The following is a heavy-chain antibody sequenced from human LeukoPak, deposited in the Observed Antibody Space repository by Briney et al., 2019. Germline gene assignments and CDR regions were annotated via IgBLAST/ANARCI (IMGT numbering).Heavy chain of an antibody. CDR2: LFYSGNM. CDR1: GGSIYTGDYY. V-gene: IGHV4-39*07. D-gene: IGHD2-21*01. CDR3: SRENIVSSRDFCF. J-gene: IGHJ4*02. Sequence: PSETLSLTCTVSGGSIYTGDYYWAWIRQPPGEGLEWIGSLFYSGNMYYNPSLKSRVTISVDTSKNQFSLNLNSVTAADTAVYLCSRENIVSSRDFCFRGQGMLVTVSS.